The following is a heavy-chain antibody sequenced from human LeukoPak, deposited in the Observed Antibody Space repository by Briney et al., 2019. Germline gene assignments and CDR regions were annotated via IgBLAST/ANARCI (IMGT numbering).Heavy chain of an antibody. CDR3: AKDRSAWNSAFDI. D-gene: IGHD6-19*01. V-gene: IGHV3-23*01. Sequence: GGSLRLSCAASGFTFSNYAMNWVRQAPGKGLEWVSSIGNNTYYADSVKGRFTISRDNSKNTLSLQMNSLRAEDTAAYYCAKDRSAWNSAFDIWGQGTMVTVSS. J-gene: IGHJ3*02. CDR1: GFTFSNYA. CDR2: IGNNT.